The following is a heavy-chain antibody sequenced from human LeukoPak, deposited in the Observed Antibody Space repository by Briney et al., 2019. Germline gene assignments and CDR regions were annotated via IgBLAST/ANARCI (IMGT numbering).Heavy chain of an antibody. J-gene: IGHJ6*02. D-gene: IGHD3-10*01. Sequence: GGSLRLSCAASGFTVSNNHISWVRQAPGKGLECVAFMYTDGQTSYADSVKGRFTISRGDSENTVSLQMVNLRVEDTAVYYCASVAHSHFVSGKYYYDKDVWGQGTTVTVSS. V-gene: IGHV3-66*01. CDR2: MYTDGQT. CDR1: GFTVSNNH. CDR3: ASVAHSHFVSGKYYYDKDV.